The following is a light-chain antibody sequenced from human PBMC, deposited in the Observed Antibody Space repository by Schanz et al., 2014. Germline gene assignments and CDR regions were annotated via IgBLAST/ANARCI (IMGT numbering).Light chain of an antibody. Sequence: DIQMTQSPSTLSASVGDRVTITCRASQSISSWLAWYQQKLGKAPKLLIYDASTLESGVPSRFSVSGSGTDFTLTISSLQPEDLASYYFQQIHSTSPYTFGQGTKLEIK. CDR2: DAS. J-gene: IGKJ2*01. CDR3: QQIHSTSPYT. V-gene: IGKV1-5*01. CDR1: QSISSW.